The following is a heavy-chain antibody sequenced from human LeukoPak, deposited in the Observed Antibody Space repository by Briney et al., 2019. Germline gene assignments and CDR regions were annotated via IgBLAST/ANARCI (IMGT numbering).Heavy chain of an antibody. J-gene: IGHJ3*02. CDR1: GFTFSSYA. CDR3: ARDRRLGSSSWFDAFDI. V-gene: IGHV3-48*01. CDR2: ISSSSSTI. Sequence: PGGSLRLSCAASGFTFSSYAMSWVRQAPGKGLEWVSYISSSSSTIYYADSVKGRFTISRDNAKNSLYLQMNSLRAEDTVVYYCARDRRLGSSSWFDAFDIWGQGTMVTVSS. D-gene: IGHD6-13*01.